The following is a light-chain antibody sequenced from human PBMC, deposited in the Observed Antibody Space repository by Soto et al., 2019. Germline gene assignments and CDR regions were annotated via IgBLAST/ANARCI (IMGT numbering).Light chain of an antibody. CDR2: GNS. V-gene: IGLV1-40*01. CDR3: QSYDISLSGV. Sequence: QSVLTQPPSVSGAPGQRVTISCTGSSSNIGAGYDVHWYQQLPGTAPKLLIYGNSNRPSGVPDRFSGSKSGTSASLAITALQAEDEADYYCQSYDISLSGVFGGGTKLTVL. CDR1: SSNIGAGYD. J-gene: IGLJ3*02.